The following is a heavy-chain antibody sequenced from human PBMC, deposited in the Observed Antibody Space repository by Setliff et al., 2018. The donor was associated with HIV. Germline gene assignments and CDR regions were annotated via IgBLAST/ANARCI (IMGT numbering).Heavy chain of an antibody. CDR2: INTDGSST. CDR3: ARDLIWGASDY. Sequence: PGGSVRLSCAASGFTFSSHWMHWVRQAPGKGLVWVSRINTDGSSTSYADSVKGRFTISRDNAKNTLYLQMNSLRAEDTAIYYCARDLIWGASDYWGEGTLVTVSS. CDR1: GFTFSSHW. J-gene: IGHJ4*02. V-gene: IGHV3-74*01. D-gene: IGHD7-27*01.